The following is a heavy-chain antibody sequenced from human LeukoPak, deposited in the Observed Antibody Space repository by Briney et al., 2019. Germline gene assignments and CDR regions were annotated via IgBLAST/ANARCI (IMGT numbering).Heavy chain of an antibody. V-gene: IGHV3-7*01. CDR2: INQDGSAK. CDR1: EFTFSAFW. J-gene: IGHJ4*02. CDR3: ARLWGDATIFDL. D-gene: IGHD5-12*01. Sequence: GGSLRLSCAASEFTFSAFWMSWVRQAPGKGLEWVANINQDGSAKYYVDSVKGRFTVSRDNAENSLYLQTNSLRAEDTAIYYCARLWGDATIFDLWGQGTLVTVSS.